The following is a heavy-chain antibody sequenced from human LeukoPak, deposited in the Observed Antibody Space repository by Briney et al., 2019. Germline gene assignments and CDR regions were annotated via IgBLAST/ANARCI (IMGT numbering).Heavy chain of an antibody. V-gene: IGHV3-7*01. Sequence: GGSLRLSCAASGFTFSNSWMSWVRQAPGKGLEWVAHIKEDGSEKYYVDSVKGRFTISRDNAENLLYLQMNSLRAEDTAVYYCARYGQLGYWGQGTLVTVSP. CDR1: GFTFSNSW. CDR2: IKEDGSEK. CDR3: ARYGQLGY. D-gene: IGHD3-10*01. J-gene: IGHJ4*02.